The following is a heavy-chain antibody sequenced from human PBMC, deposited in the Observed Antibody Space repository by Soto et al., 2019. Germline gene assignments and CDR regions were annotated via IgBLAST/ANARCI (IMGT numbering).Heavy chain of an antibody. V-gene: IGHV4-61*08. CDR2: IYYSDSI. D-gene: IGHD3-22*01. J-gene: IGHJ5*02. CDR1: GGSISSDGYY. Sequence: KASETLSLTCTVSGGSISSDGYYWSWIRQPPGKGLEWIGYIYYSDSINYNPSLKSRVIISDDTSKNQFFLRLSSVTAADTAVYYCARAYYDSSGYSLDPWGQEILVTVSS. CDR3: ARAYYDSSGYSLDP.